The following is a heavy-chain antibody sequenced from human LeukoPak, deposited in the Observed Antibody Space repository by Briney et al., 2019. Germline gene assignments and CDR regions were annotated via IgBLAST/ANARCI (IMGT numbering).Heavy chain of an antibody. J-gene: IGHJ4*02. CDR3: ARDEDVGYYDSSGFDY. D-gene: IGHD3-22*01. CDR1: GFTFSSYW. Sequence: GGSLRLSCAASGFTFSSYWMHWVRQAPGKGLVWVSRINSDGSSTSYADSVKGRFTISRDNAKNTLYLQMNSLRAEDTAVYYCARDEDVGYYDSSGFDYWGQGTLVTVSS. CDR2: INSDGSST. V-gene: IGHV3-74*01.